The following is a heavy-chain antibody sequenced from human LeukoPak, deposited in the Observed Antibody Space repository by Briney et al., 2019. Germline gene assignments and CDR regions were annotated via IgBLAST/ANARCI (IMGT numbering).Heavy chain of an antibody. CDR3: ARIGSYPYYFDY. J-gene: IGHJ4*02. CDR2: ISTTGNTI. Sequence: GGSLRLSCAASGFTFSSYEKNWVRQAPGKGLEWVSYISTTGNTIYYADSVKGRFTISRDNAKKSLYLQMNSLRAEDTAVYYCARIGSYPYYFDYWGQGALVTVSS. V-gene: IGHV3-48*03. CDR1: GFTFSSYE. D-gene: IGHD1-26*01.